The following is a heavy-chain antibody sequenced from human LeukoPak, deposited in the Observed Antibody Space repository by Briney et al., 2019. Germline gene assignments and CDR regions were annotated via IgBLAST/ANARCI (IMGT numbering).Heavy chain of an antibody. D-gene: IGHD6-19*01. Sequence: KAGGPVTLFCAASGFNFRSFNMNCARQATGKGREWVSSISITSSLISYPDSLKGRFTISRDNAKNSLYLQMDSLRAEDTAVYYCPRYNSGWNDYWGQGTLVTVSS. CDR3: PRYNSGWNDY. CDR2: ISITSSLI. CDR1: GFNFRSFN. J-gene: IGHJ4*02. V-gene: IGHV3-21*01.